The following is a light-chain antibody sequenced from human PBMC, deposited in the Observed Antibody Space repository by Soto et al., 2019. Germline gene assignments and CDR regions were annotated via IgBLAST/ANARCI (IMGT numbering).Light chain of an antibody. CDR3: PSYDSSLSGWV. CDR1: SSNIGAGYD. Sequence: QSVLTQPPSVSGAPGQRVTISCPGSSSNIGAGYDVHWYQQLPGTAPKLLIYGNSNRPSGVPDRFSGSKSGTSASLAITGLQAEDGADYYCPSYDSSLSGWVFGGGTKLTVL. CDR2: GNS. J-gene: IGLJ3*02. V-gene: IGLV1-40*01.